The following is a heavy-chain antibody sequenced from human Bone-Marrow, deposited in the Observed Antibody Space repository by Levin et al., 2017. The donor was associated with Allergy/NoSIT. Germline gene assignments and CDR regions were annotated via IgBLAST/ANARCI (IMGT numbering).Heavy chain of an antibody. V-gene: IGHV3-48*02. D-gene: IGHD3-16*02. CDR1: GFNLTSYA. CDR2: LSATTYTI. CDR3: ARGRLGNVYGYRSFDV. Sequence: PGGSLRLSCAASGFNLTSYAMNWVRQAPGKGLEWVAYLSATTYTIYYGDSVKGRFTISRDEAKNSLFLQMRSLTDGDTGVYYCARGRLGNVYGYRSFDVWGQGTPVTVSS. J-gene: IGHJ3*01.